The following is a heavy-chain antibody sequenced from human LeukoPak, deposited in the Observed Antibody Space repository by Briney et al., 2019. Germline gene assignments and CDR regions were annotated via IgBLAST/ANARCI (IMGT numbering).Heavy chain of an antibody. D-gene: IGHD5-24*01. CDR2: INSDGSST. Sequence: AGGPRRFSFAASGFTFDTTWMHWVRKPPGKGLVCVSRINSDGSSTTYADSVKGRFTISRDNAKNTLYLQMNSLRAEDTAVYYCARGRYYFDYWGQGTLVTVSS. CDR3: ARGRYYFDY. CDR1: GFTFDTTW. J-gene: IGHJ4*02. V-gene: IGHV3-74*01.